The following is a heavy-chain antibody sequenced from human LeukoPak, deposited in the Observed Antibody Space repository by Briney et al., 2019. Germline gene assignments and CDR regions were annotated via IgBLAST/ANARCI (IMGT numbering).Heavy chain of an antibody. V-gene: IGHV4-4*02. Sequence: SETLSLTCTVSGASINSTKWWTWVRQPPGKGLEWIGEIYHSGGTNYNPSLKSRVTISADKSRNQFSLKLNSVTAADTAVYYCARGSTWSDYWGQGTLVTVSS. CDR3: ARGSTWSDY. D-gene: IGHD6-13*01. CDR2: IYHSGGT. J-gene: IGHJ4*02. CDR1: GASINSTKW.